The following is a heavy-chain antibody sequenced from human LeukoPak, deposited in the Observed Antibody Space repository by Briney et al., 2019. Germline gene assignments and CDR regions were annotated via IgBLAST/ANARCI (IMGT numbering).Heavy chain of an antibody. CDR2: IKQDGSRF. J-gene: IGHJ4*02. Sequence: GGSLRLSCAASGFTFSTYWMSWFRQAPGKGLEWVANIKQDGSRFFYVDSVKGRFTISRDNAKNSLYLQMNSLRAEDTAVYYCARDRGVYYDTSGMAGDWGQGTLVTVSS. D-gene: IGHD3-22*01. CDR1: GFTFSTYW. V-gene: IGHV3-7*01. CDR3: ARDRGVYYDTSGMAGD.